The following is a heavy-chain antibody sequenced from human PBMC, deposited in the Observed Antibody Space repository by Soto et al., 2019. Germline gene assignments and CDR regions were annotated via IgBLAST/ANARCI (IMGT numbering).Heavy chain of an antibody. CDR2: ISGSGGST. CDR3: AKARYSSSSAYYYYYGMDV. J-gene: IGHJ6*02. V-gene: IGHV3-23*01. D-gene: IGHD6-6*01. CDR1: GFTFSSYA. Sequence: EVQLLESGGGLVQPGGSLRLSCAASGFTFSSYAMSWVRQAPGKGLEWVSAISGSGGSTYYADSVKGRFTISRDNAKNTLYLQMNSLRAEDTAVYYCAKARYSSSSAYYYYYGMDVWGQGTTVTVSS.